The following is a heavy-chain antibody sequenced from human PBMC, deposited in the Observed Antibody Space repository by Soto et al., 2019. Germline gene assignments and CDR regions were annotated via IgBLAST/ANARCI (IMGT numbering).Heavy chain of an antibody. Sequence: QITLKESGPTRVKPTQTLTLTCTFSGFSLSARPVGVAWIRQPPGKALERLALIYWDDDKRYSPSLMSRLTITKDTSKNQVVLTMTNMDPVDTAIYYCAHRADFXXXWNGGYFDYWGQGALVTVSS. V-gene: IGHV2-5*02. CDR2: IYWDDDK. J-gene: IGHJ4*02. CDR1: GFSLSARPVG. CDR3: AHRADFXXXWNGGYFDY. D-gene: IGHD1-1*01.